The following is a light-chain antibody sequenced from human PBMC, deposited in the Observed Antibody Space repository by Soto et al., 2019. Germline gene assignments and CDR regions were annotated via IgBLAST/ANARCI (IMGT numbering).Light chain of an antibody. Sequence: DIQMPQSQSSLSASVGDRVTITCQARQDVSNDLNWYQQKLGKAPKILIYDASNLETGVPSRFSGTGSGTYSSFPLRSLKPEDFATDYCQPYSNLIPSGQRTRRAIK. CDR3: QPYSNLIP. J-gene: IGKJ5*01. CDR1: QDVSND. CDR2: DAS. V-gene: IGKV1-33*01.